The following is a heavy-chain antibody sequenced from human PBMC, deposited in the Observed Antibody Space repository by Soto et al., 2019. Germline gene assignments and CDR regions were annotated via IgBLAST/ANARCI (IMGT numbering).Heavy chain of an antibody. CDR1: GFSLSTSGVG. Sequence: QITLKESGPPLVKPTQTLTLTCTFSGFSLSTSGVGVGWIRQPPGKALEWLALIYWDDDKRYGPSLKSRLTITRDTSKNQVDLTMTNMDHVDTATYYCARATHNYSDSSVYAFDIWGQGTMVTISS. CDR2: IYWDDDK. D-gene: IGHD3-22*01. V-gene: IGHV2-5*05. J-gene: IGHJ3*02. CDR3: ARATHNYSDSSVYAFDI.